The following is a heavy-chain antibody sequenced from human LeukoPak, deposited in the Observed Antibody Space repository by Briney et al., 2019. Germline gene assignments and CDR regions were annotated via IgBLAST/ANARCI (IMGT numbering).Heavy chain of an antibody. J-gene: IGHJ4*02. CDR1: GYTFTGYY. CDR2: INPNSGGT. CDR3: ARARITLNYYDSSGYPYYYFDY. Sequence: ASVKVSCKASGYTFTGYYMHWVRQAPGQGLEWMGWINPNSGGTNYAQKVQGRGTMTRDTAISTAYMELSSLRSDDTAVYYCARARITLNYYDSSGYPYYYFDYWGQGTLVTVSS. D-gene: IGHD3-22*01. V-gene: IGHV1-2*02.